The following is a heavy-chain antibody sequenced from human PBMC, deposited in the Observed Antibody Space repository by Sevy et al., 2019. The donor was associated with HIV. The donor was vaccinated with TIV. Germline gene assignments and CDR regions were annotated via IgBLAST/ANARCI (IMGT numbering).Heavy chain of an antibody. J-gene: IGHJ5*01. Sequence: GGSLRLSCAASGFTFGTYAMSWVRQAPGKGLEWVSIISGSGGRTYYADSVKGRFTISRDNSNNTLYLQMNSLRAEDTAEYYGANAVYAAREMVTNGFESWGQGTLVTVSS. D-gene: IGHD5-18*01. CDR2: ISGSGGRT. V-gene: IGHV3-23*01. CDR3: ANAVYAAREMVTNGFES. CDR1: GFTFGTYA.